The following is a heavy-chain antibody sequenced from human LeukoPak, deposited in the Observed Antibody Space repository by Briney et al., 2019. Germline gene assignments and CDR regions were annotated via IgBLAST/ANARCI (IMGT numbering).Heavy chain of an antibody. CDR3: ARHLSGRNYDYVWGELSGRRQAFDI. V-gene: IGHV4-39*01. CDR1: GGSISSSSYY. D-gene: IGHD3-16*02. J-gene: IGHJ3*02. Sequence: SSETLSLTCTVSGGSISSSSYYWGWIRQPPGKGLEWIGSIYYSGSTYYNPSLKSRVTISVDTSKNQFSLKLSSVTAADTAVYYCARHLSGRNYDYVWGELSGRRQAFDIWGQGTMVTVSS. CDR2: IYYSGST.